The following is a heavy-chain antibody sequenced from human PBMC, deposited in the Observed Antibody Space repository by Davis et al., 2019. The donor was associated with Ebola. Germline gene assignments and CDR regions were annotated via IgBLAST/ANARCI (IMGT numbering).Heavy chain of an antibody. CDR3: ARGRYDFWSGYYRGPFDY. CDR1: GGSFSDYY. CDR2: INHSGST. Sequence: MPGGSLRLSCAVYGGSFSDYYWSWIRQPPGKGLEWIGEINHSGSTNYNPSLKSRVTISVDTSKNQFSLKLSSVTAADTAVYYCARGRYDFWSGYYRGPFDYWGQGTLVTVSS. D-gene: IGHD3-3*01. J-gene: IGHJ4*02. V-gene: IGHV4-34*01.